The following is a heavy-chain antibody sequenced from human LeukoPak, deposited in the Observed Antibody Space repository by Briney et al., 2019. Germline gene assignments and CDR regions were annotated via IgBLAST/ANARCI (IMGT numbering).Heavy chain of an antibody. V-gene: IGHV1-46*01. Sequence: ASVKVSCKASGYTFTSYYMHWVRQAPGQGLEWMGIINPSGGSTSYAQKFQGRVTMTRDMSTSTVYMELSSLRSEDTAVYYCAKDALPGYDSSGYFDYWGQGTLVTVSS. J-gene: IGHJ4*02. CDR2: INPSGGST. CDR1: GYTFTSYY. CDR3: AKDALPGYDSSGYFDY. D-gene: IGHD3-22*01.